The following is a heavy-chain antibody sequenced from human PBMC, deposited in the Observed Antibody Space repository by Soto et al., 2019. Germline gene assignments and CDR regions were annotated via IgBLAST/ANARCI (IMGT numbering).Heavy chain of an antibody. CDR2: ISYDGSNK. J-gene: IGHJ4*02. CDR1: GFTFTDYA. V-gene: IGHV3-30-3*01. Sequence: QVQLVESGGGVVQPGRSLTLSCAASGFTFTDYAVHWVRQAPGKGLEWVAIISYDGSNKYYADSVKGRFTISRDNSKNTLFLQINILRPEDTAVYYCARRMRDYGGSDYWGQGTLVTVSS. D-gene: IGHD4-17*01. CDR3: ARRMRDYGGSDY.